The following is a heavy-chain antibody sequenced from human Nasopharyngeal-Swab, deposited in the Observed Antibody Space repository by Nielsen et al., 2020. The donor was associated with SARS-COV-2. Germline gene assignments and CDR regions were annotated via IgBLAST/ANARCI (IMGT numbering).Heavy chain of an antibody. CDR1: GYTFTSYY. J-gene: IGHJ6*03. CDR2: INPSGGST. CDR3: ARAGAVEDIVLMVYGPLYYYYMDV. Sequence: ASVQVSCKASGYTFTSYYMHWVRQAPAQGLAWMGIINPSGGSTSHAQQFQGRVTMTRDTSTSTVYMELSSLRSEDTAVYYCARAGAVEDIVLMVYGPLYYYYMDVWGKGTTVTVSS. D-gene: IGHD2-8*01. V-gene: IGHV1-46*01.